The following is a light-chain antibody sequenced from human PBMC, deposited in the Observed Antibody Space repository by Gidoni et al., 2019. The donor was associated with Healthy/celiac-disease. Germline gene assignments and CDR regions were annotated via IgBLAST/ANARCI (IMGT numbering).Light chain of an antibody. CDR2: AAS. V-gene: IGKV1-39*01. CDR3: QQSYSTPWG. CDR1: QSISSY. Sequence: DIQMPQSPSSLSASVEDRVTITCRASQSISSYLNWYQQKPGKAPKLLIYAASSLQSGVPSRFSGSGSGTDFTTTISSLQPEDFATYYCQQSYSTPWGFGQXTKVEIK. J-gene: IGKJ1*01.